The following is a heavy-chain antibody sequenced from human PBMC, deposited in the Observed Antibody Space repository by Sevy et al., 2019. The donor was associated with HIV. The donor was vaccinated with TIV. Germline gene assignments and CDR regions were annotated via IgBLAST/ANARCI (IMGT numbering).Heavy chain of an antibody. Sequence: ASVKVSCKASGFTFTSSAVQWVRQARGQRLEWIGWIVVGSGNTNYAQKFQERVTITRDMSTSTAYMELSSLRSEDTAVDYCAALHKYCSGGSCYDYAFDIWGQGTMVTVSS. D-gene: IGHD2-15*01. CDR2: IVVGSGNT. J-gene: IGHJ3*02. CDR3: AALHKYCSGGSCYDYAFDI. V-gene: IGHV1-58*01. CDR1: GFTFTSSA.